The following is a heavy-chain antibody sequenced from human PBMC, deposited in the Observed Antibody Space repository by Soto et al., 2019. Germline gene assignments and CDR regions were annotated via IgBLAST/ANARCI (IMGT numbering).Heavy chain of an antibody. V-gene: IGHV4-34*01. CDR1: GGSFSGYY. J-gene: IGHJ5*02. Sequence: PSETLSLTCAVYGGSFSGYYWSWIRQPPGKGLEWIGEINHSGSTNYNPSLKSRVTMTWDTSITTAYMELSSLRSEDTAVYFCARGIKYGAYSRWFDPWGQGTLVTVS. D-gene: IGHD4-17*01. CDR3: ARGIKYGAYSRWFDP. CDR2: INHSGST.